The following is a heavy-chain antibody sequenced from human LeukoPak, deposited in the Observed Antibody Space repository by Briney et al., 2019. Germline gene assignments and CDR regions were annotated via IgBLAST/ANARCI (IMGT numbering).Heavy chain of an antibody. CDR2: LYSCGST. CDR1: GGSISSYY. CDR3: ARVYYGFWSGNYYYFYYMVV. J-gene: IGHJ6*03. D-gene: IGHD3-3*01. Sequence: PSETLSLTCTVSGGSISSYYWSWMRQSPGKGLEWLGYLYSCGSTNYNPSLKSRVTISIDTSKNQFSLKLSSVTAADTAEYDCARVYYGFWSGNYYYFYYMVVGGKGTTVTVPS. V-gene: IGHV4-59*01.